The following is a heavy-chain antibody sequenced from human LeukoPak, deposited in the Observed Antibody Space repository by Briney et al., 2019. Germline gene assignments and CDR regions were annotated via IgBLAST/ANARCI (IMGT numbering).Heavy chain of an antibody. V-gene: IGHV1-69*13. CDR2: IIPIFGTA. CDR3: ARSRVHGYCSSTSCYYPNWFDP. CDR1: GGTFSSYA. Sequence: SVKVSCKASGGTFSSYAISWVRQAPGQGLEWMGGIIPIFGTANYAQKFQGRVTITADESTSTAYMELSSLRSVDTAVYYCARSRVHGYCSSTSCYYPNWFDPWGQGTLVTVSS. J-gene: IGHJ5*02. D-gene: IGHD2-2*01.